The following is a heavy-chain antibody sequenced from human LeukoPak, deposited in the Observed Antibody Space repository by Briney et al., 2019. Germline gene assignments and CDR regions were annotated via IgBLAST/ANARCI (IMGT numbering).Heavy chain of an antibody. CDR3: ARRRQLNWFDP. V-gene: IGHV5-51*01. D-gene: IGHD6-19*01. CDR1: GYSFTSYW. CDR2: IYPGGSDT. J-gene: IGHJ5*02. Sequence: GESLKISCKGSGYSFTSYWIGWVRQMPGKGLEWMGIIYPGGSDTRYSPSFQGQVTISADKSISTAYLQWSSLKASDTAMCYCARRRQLNWFDPWGQGTLVTVSS.